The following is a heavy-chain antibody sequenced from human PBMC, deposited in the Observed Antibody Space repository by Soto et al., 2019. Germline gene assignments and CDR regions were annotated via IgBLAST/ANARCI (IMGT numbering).Heavy chain of an antibody. CDR3: VRHGDLVPTDYYFYGMDT. Sequence: GGSLRLSCAASGFTFSSYGIHWVRQAPGKGLEWVAVIWHDGSKENYAESVKGRFTISRDNSKNTVHLQINSLRDEDTAVYYCVRHGDLVPTDYYFYGMDTWAQGTTVTVSS. J-gene: IGHJ6*02. CDR2: IWHDGSKE. CDR1: GFTFSSYG. V-gene: IGHV3-33*01. D-gene: IGHD5-12*01.